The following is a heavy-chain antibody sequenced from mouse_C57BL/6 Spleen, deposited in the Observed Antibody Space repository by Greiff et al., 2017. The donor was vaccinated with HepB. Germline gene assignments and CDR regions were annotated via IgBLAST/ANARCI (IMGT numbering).Heavy chain of an antibody. CDR3: ARSAQATLLFDV. V-gene: IGHV1-82*01. J-gene: IGHJ1*03. D-gene: IGHD3-2*02. CDR2: IYPGDGDT. Sequence: QVQLKESGPELVKPGASVKISCKASGYAFSSSWMNWVKQRPGKGLEWIGRIYPGDGDTNYNGKFKGKATLTADKSSSTAYMQLSSLTSEDSAVYFCARSAQATLLFDVWGTGTTVTVSS. CDR1: GYAFSSSW.